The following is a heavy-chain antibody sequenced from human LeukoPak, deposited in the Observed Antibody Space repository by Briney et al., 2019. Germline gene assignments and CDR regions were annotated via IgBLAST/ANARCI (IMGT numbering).Heavy chain of an antibody. Sequence: PGGSLGLSCEASRFSFSSYEMNWVRQAPGKGLECVSNISPSGSTKYYADSVKGRFTISRDNAKNSLYLQMNSLRAEDTGVYYCAKLAVASADSWGQGTLVTVSS. D-gene: IGHD6-19*01. CDR1: RFSFSSYE. CDR3: AKLAVASADS. J-gene: IGHJ4*02. V-gene: IGHV3-48*03. CDR2: ISPSGSTK.